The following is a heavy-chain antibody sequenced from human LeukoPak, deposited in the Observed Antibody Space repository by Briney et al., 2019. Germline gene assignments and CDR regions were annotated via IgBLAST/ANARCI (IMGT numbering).Heavy chain of an antibody. CDR2: IYHSGST. J-gene: IGHJ6*03. V-gene: IGHV4-30-2*01. D-gene: IGHD3-10*01. CDR3: ARYASGGPYYYYYMDV. Sequence: SQTLSLTCAVSGGSISSGGYSWSWIRQPPGKGLEWIGYIYHSGSTYYNPSLKSRVTISVDRSKNQFSLKLSSVTAADTAVYYCARYASGGPYYYYYMDVWGKGTTVTVSS. CDR1: GGSISSGGYS.